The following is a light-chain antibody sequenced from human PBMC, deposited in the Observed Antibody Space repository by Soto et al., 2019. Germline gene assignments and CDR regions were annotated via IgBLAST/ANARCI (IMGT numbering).Light chain of an antibody. CDR1: SSDVGGYNY. J-gene: IGLJ2*01. CDR2: DVS. CDR3: SSYTSSSTLS. Sequence: QSALTQPASVSGSPGQLITISCTGTSSDVGGYNYVSWYQQHPGKAPKLMIYDVSNRPSGVSNRFSGSKSGNTASLTISGLQAEDEADYYCSSYTSSSTLSFGGGTQLTVL. V-gene: IGLV2-14*01.